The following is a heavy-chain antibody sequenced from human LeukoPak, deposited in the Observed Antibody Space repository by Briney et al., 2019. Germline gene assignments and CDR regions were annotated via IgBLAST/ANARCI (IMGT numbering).Heavy chain of an antibody. Sequence: GGSLRLSCAASGFAFTDYDMHWVRQATGGGLEWVSSIGKAGDTYYADSVKGRFTISRDNSKNTLYLQMNSLRAEDTAVYYCAKDRRRYYGSGSYYNVYYFDYWGQGTLVTVSS. CDR1: GFAFTDYD. V-gene: IGHV3-13*01. CDR3: AKDRRRYYGSGSYYNVYYFDY. D-gene: IGHD3-10*01. CDR2: IGKAGDT. J-gene: IGHJ4*02.